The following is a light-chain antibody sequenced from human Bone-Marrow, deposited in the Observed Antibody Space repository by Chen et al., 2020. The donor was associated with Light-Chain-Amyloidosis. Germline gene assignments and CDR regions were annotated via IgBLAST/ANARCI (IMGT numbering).Light chain of an antibody. CDR1: HDINIY. V-gene: IGKV1-33*01. CDR2: DAS. CDR3: QQCDSLPLT. J-gene: IGKJ4*01. Sequence: DIQMTQSPSSLSASVGARVTITCQASHDINIYLNWYQQKAGRAPNLLILDASNLERGVPSRFSGSGSGTFFTLNISSLQTEDVATYYCQQCDSLPLTFGGGTKVEI.